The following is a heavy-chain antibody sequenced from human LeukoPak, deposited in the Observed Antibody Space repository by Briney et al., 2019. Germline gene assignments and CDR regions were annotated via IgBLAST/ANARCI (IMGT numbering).Heavy chain of an antibody. Sequence: GGSLRLSCAVSGFTFTTYWMSWVRQAPGKGLEWVADIKQDGSEKYYMDSVKGRFTISRDNAKNSLYLQMNSLRAEATAEYYCARLEEVFPAYGGQGTL. J-gene: IGHJ4*02. CDR1: GFTFTTYW. D-gene: IGHD1-1*01. CDR2: IKQDGSEK. CDR3: ARLEEVFPAY. V-gene: IGHV3-7*01.